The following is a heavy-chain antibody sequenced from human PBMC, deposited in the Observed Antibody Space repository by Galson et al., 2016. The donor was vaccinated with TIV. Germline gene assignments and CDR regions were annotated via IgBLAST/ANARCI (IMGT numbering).Heavy chain of an antibody. V-gene: IGHV1-69*06. CDR1: GGSFSTYA. J-gene: IGHJ3*01. Sequence: CKVSGGSFSTYAINWVRQAPGQGPEWMGRIIPILGPTKYAQRFQGRVSITADKSTNTAYMDLSSLRSDDTAVYYCARDNQATFGYDDAFDLWGQGTLVTVSS. D-gene: IGHD5-12*01. CDR3: ARDNQATFGYDDAFDL. CDR2: IIPILGPT.